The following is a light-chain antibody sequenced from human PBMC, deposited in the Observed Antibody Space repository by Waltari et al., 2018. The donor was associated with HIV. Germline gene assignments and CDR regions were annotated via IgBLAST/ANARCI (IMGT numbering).Light chain of an antibody. CDR3: QQYSSYWLT. V-gene: IGKV1-5*03. CDR1: QSISSW. J-gene: IGKJ4*01. CDR2: KAT. Sequence: DIQMTQSPSTLSASVGDRVTITCRASQSISSWLAWYQHKPGKAPKLLSHKATNLERGVPSRFSGSGSGTEFTLTISSLQPDDFATYYCQQYSSYWLTFGGGTKVQVK.